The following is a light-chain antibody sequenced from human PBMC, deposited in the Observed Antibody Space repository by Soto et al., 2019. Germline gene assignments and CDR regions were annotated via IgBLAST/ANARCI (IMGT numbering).Light chain of an antibody. CDR3: QPRSTLPSKP. V-gene: IGKV3-11*01. CDR1: QSVSSY. CDR2: DAS. J-gene: IGKJ1*01. Sequence: LKLSAAAVSLSTGDRATLSCRASQSVSSYLAWYQQKPGQTPRLLIYDASNRAAGIPARFSGSGSGTDFTLTISCLEPEDFAVQYCQPRSTLPSKPSGQG.